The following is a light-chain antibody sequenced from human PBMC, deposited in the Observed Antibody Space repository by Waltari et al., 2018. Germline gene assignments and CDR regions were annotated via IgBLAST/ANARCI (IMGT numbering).Light chain of an antibody. CDR1: QSVSSY. V-gene: IGKV3-11*01. J-gene: IGKJ4*01. Sequence: EIVLTQSPATLSLSPGERATLSCRASQSVSSYLGWYQQKPGQAPRLLIYDASTRATGAPGRFSGSGSGTDFTLTISSLEPEDFAIYYCQQRSTWPILTFGGGTKVEIK. CDR3: QQRSTWPILT. CDR2: DAS.